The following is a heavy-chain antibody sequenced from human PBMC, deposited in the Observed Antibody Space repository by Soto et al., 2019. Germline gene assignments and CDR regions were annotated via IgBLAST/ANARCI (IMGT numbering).Heavy chain of an antibody. CDR3: ARDRNAAGSDY. Sequence: QVQLVESGGGLVKPGGSLRLSCAASGFTFSDFYMSWIRQAPGKGLEWISYISSGSTNIFYADSVKGRFTVSRDNAKNSVSLQMDSLRAEDTAVYYCARDRNAAGSDYWGQGTLVTVSS. J-gene: IGHJ4*02. D-gene: IGHD1-1*01. CDR2: ISSGSTNI. CDR1: GFTFSDFY. V-gene: IGHV3-11*01.